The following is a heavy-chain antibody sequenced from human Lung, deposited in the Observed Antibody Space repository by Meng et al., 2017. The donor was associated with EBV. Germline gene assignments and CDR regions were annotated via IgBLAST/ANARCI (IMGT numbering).Heavy chain of an antibody. J-gene: IGHJ4*02. V-gene: IGHV4-30-2*01. Sequence: QSQGVGPVLVKPSTTLSLTCAVCGGSFSRGGYSWRWNRQPPGKGLEWIGYIYHSGSTYYNPSPKSRVTISVDRSKNQFSLKLSSVTAADTAVYYCARDPGLGYSGYDGILGYWGQGTLVTVSS. D-gene: IGHD5-12*01. CDR1: GGSFSRGGYS. CDR3: ARDPGLGYSGYDGILGY. CDR2: IYHSGST.